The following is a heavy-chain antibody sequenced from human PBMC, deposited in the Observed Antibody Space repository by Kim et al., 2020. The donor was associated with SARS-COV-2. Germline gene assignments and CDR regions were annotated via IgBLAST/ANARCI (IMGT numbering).Heavy chain of an antibody. V-gene: IGHV3-74*01. Sequence: ADSVKGRLTISRDNAKNTLYLQMNSLRAEDTAVYYCATYSSSWYGGGMDVWGQGTTVTVSS. CDR3: ATYSSSWYGGGMDV. D-gene: IGHD6-13*01. J-gene: IGHJ6*02.